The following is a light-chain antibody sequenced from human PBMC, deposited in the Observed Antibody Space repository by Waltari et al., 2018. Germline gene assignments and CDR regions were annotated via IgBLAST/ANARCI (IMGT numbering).Light chain of an antibody. CDR3: QQYNHWPPYT. V-gene: IGKV3-15*01. CDR1: QSVGSN. Sequence: EVVMTQFPATLSVSLGGRAALSFRASQSVGSNLAWYQQKPGQAPRLLIHGASTRATGIPDRFSGSESGTDFTLTINILHSEDFAIDYCQQYNHWPPYTFGQGTKLEI. CDR2: GAS. J-gene: IGKJ2*01.